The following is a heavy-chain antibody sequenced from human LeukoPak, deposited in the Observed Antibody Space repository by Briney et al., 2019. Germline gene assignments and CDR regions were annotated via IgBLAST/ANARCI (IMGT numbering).Heavy chain of an antibody. CDR3: ARVLKASWFAQFDP. Sequence: PSETLSLTCTVSGGSISSYYWSWIRQPPGKGLEWIGYIYTSGSTNYNPSLKSRVTISVDTSKNQFSLKLSSVTAADTAVYYCARVLKASWFAQFDPWGQGTLVTVSS. CDR1: GGSISSYY. D-gene: IGHD3-10*01. V-gene: IGHV4-4*09. CDR2: IYTSGST. J-gene: IGHJ5*02.